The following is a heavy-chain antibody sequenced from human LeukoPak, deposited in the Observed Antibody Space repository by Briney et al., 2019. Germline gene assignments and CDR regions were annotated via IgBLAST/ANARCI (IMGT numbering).Heavy chain of an antibody. D-gene: IGHD2-15*01. CDR3: ARGHDGVVGWFAP. J-gene: IGHJ5*02. CDR1: GGSINNYY. CDR2: ISYSGST. Sequence: PSETLSLTCSVSGGSINNYYWIWIRQPPGKGLEWIGHISYSGSTNYNPSLKSRVTMSVDTSKNQFSLKVTSATAADTAVYYCARGHDGVVGWFAPWGRGILVTVSS. V-gene: IGHV4-59*01.